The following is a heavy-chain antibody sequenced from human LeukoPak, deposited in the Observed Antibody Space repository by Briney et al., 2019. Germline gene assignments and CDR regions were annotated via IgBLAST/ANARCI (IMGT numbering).Heavy chain of an antibody. V-gene: IGHV1-8*02. D-gene: IGHD3-10*01. Sequence: ASVKVSCKASGYTFTSYGISWVRQATGQGLEWMGWMNPNSGNTGYAQKFQGRVTMTRNTSISTAYMELSSLRSEDTAVYYCASITMVRGVIRNWFDPWGQGTLVTVSS. CDR3: ASITMVRGVIRNWFDP. J-gene: IGHJ5*02. CDR1: GYTFTSYG. CDR2: MNPNSGNT.